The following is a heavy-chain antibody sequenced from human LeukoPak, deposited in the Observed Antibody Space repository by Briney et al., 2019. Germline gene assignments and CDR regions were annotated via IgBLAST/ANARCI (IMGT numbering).Heavy chain of an antibody. Sequence: ASLKVSCKASGYTFTGYGISWVPRAPGQRLEWMGWISAYNGDTNYAQKLQGRVTMTTDTSTSTAYMELRSLRSDDTAVYYCARVLERRFDYWGQGTLVTVSS. D-gene: IGHD1-1*01. V-gene: IGHV1-18*01. CDR2: ISAYNGDT. CDR1: GYTFTGYG. J-gene: IGHJ4*02. CDR3: ARVLERRFDY.